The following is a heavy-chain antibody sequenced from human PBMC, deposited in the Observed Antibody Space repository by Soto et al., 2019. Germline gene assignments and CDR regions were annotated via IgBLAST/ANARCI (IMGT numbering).Heavy chain of an antibody. Sequence: GESLKISCKGSGYSLTSYWIGWVRQMPGKGLEWMGIIYPGDSDTRYSPPFQGQVTISADKSISTAYLQWSSLKASDTAMYYCARRYCSSTSCHDAFDIWGQGTRVT. V-gene: IGHV5-51*01. CDR1: GYSLTSYW. CDR2: IYPGDSDT. D-gene: IGHD2-2*01. J-gene: IGHJ3*02. CDR3: ARRYCSSTSCHDAFDI.